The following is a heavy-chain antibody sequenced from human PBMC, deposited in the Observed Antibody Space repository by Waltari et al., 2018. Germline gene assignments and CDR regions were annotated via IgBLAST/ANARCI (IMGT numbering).Heavy chain of an antibody. V-gene: IGHV3-11*04. J-gene: IGHJ4*02. CDR3: ARALGGSRGNFDY. D-gene: IGHD1-26*01. Sequence: QVQLVASGGGLVKPGGSLRLSWESSGFTLRDFYMSWIRQAPGKGLEWVSSISSSGSSIYYADSVKGRFTISRDNAKNSLYLQMSSLRAEDTAVYYCARALGGSRGNFDYWGQGTLVTVSS. CDR2: ISSSGSSI. CDR1: GFTLRDFY.